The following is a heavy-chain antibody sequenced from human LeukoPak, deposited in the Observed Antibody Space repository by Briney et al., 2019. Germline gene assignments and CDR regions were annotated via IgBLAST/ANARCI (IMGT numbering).Heavy chain of an antibody. D-gene: IGHD3-22*01. J-gene: IGHJ4*02. V-gene: IGHV4-30-2*01. Sequence: PSETLSLTCAVSGGSISSGGYSWSWIRQPPGKGLEWIGYIYHSGSTYYNPSLKSRVTISVDRSKNQFSLKLSSVTAADTAVYYCARGARRYYDSSGYYSYYFDYWGQGTLVTVSS. CDR3: ARGARRYYDSSGYYSYYFDY. CDR2: IYHSGST. CDR1: GGSISSGGYS.